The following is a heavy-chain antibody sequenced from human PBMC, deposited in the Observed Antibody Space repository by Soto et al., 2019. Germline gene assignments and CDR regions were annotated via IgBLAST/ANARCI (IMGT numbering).Heavy chain of an antibody. CDR3: GRGFYGSGGPDV. D-gene: IGHD3-10*01. Sequence: SETLSLTCTVSGDSIGTTHSYWAWIRQSPGKGLEWIGNIHYSGSTYYMPLRTRLTMSIDTSANLFSMKLSSVTAADTAIYYCGRGFYGSGGPDVWGPGTPVTVSS. J-gene: IGHJ4*02. CDR2: IHYSGST. V-gene: IGHV4-39*02. CDR1: GDSIGTTHSY.